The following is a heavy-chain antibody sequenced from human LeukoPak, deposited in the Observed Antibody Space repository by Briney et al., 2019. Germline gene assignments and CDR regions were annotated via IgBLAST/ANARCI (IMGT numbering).Heavy chain of an antibody. Sequence: MASQTLSLTCTVSGGSISSYYWSWIRQPPGKGLEWIGYIYYSGSTNYNPSLKSRVTISVDTSKNQFSLKLSSVTAADTAVYYCARATKYYDFWSVENWFDPWGQGTLVTVSS. CDR1: GGSISSYY. CDR3: ARATKYYDFWSVENWFDP. CDR2: IYYSGST. D-gene: IGHD3-3*01. V-gene: IGHV4-59*01. J-gene: IGHJ5*02.